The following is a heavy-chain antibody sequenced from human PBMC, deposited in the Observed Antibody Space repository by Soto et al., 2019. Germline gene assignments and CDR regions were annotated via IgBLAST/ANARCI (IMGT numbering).Heavy chain of an antibody. V-gene: IGHV4-59*01. Sequence: SETLSLTCTVSGGSISTYYSSWIRQPPGKGLEWVGYITYSGSTKYNPSLKSRVTISVDTSKNQFSLKLSSVTAADTAVYYCARGYIVVVQAEGPDYYYYYGMDVWGQGTKVTVYS. J-gene: IGHJ6*02. D-gene: IGHD2-2*01. CDR1: GGSISTYY. CDR3: ARGYIVVVQAEGPDYYYYYGMDV. CDR2: ITYSGST.